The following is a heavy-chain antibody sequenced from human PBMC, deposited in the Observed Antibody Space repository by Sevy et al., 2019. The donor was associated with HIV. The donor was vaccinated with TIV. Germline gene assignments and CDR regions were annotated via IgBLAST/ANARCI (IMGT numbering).Heavy chain of an antibody. Sequence: GGSLRLSCAASGFTFSSYWMNWIRQAPGKGLEWVANIKQDGSEKYYVDSVEGRFTISRDNAKNSLYLEMNTLRAEDTAVYYCATSGGETWGQGTLVTVSS. CDR3: ATSGGET. CDR1: GFTFSSYW. D-gene: IGHD3-16*01. V-gene: IGHV3-7*01. J-gene: IGHJ5*02. CDR2: IKQDGSEK.